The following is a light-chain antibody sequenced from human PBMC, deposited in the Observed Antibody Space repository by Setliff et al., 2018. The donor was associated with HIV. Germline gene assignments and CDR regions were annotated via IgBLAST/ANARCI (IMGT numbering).Light chain of an antibody. CDR1: SSNIGSNS. CDR2: RSN. V-gene: IGLV1-44*01. CDR3: AAWDDSLTGYV. Sequence: QSVLTQPPSASGTPGQRVTISCSGSSSNIGSNSVNWYQQLPGTAPKILIYRSNVGPSRVPDRFSGSKSGTSASLAISGLQAEDEADYYCAAWDDSLTGYVFGTGTKVTVL. J-gene: IGLJ1*01.